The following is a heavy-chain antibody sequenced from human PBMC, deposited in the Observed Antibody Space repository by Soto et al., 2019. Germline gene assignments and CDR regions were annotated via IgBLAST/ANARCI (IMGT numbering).Heavy chain of an antibody. CDR1: GVSISSSSYY. Sequence: QLQLQESGPGLVKPSETLSLTCTVSGVSISSSSYYWGWIRQPPGKGLEWIGSIYYSGSTYYNPSLKSRVTISVDTSKNQFSLKLSSVTAADTAVYYCARHPRYSSGWDNWFDPWGPGTLVTVSS. J-gene: IGHJ5*02. V-gene: IGHV4-39*01. D-gene: IGHD6-19*01. CDR3: ARHPRYSSGWDNWFDP. CDR2: IYYSGST.